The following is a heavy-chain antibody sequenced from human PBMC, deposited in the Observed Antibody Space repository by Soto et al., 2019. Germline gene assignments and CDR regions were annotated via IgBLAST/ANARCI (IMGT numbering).Heavy chain of an antibody. J-gene: IGHJ6*03. CDR3: ARVTITGTTGDNYYYYYYMDV. V-gene: IGHV1-18*01. CDR2: ISAYNGNT. Sequence: SWIRQPPGKGLEWMGWISAYNGNTNYAQKLQGRVTMTTDTSTSTAYMELRSLRSDDTAVYYCARVTITGTTGDNYYYYYYMDVWGKGTTVTVSS. D-gene: IGHD1-7*01.